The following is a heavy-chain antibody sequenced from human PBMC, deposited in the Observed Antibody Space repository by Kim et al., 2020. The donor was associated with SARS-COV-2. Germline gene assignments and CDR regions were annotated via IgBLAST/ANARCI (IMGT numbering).Heavy chain of an antibody. CDR3: ARGSTIYCSSTSCHYGSGSYSRPSDVAY. D-gene: IGHD2-2*01. CDR2: INHSGST. V-gene: IGHV4-34*01. CDR1: GGSFSGYY. Sequence: SETLSLTCAVYGGSFSGYYWSWIRQPPGKGLEWIGEINHSGSTNYNPSLKSRVTISVDTSKNQYSLKLSSVTAADTAVYYCARGSTIYCSSTSCHYGSGSYSRPSDVAYLGQGTLASVSS. J-gene: IGHJ4*01.